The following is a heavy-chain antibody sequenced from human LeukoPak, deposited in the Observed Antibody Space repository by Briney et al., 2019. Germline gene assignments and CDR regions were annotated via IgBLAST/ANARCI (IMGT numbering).Heavy chain of an antibody. CDR1: GGTFSSYA. Sequence: ASVKVSCKASGGTFSSYAISWVRQAPGQGLEWMGRIIPILGIANYAQKFQGRVTITADKSTSTAYMELSSLRSEDTAVYYCATLGGSYPGELDFDYWGQGTLVTVSS. CDR3: ATLGGSYPGELDFDY. V-gene: IGHV1-69*04. CDR2: IIPILGIA. D-gene: IGHD1-26*01. J-gene: IGHJ4*02.